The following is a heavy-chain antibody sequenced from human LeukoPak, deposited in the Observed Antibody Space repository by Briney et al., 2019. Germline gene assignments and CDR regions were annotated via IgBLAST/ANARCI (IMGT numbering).Heavy chain of an antibody. J-gene: IGHJ4*02. CDR3: ARLGATGFDY. Sequence: PGGSLRLSCAASAFTFSSYAMSWVRQAPGKGLEWVSSISSSSSYIYYADSVKGRFTISRDNAKNSLYLQMNSLRAEDTAVYYCARLGATGFDYWGQGTLVTVSS. D-gene: IGHD1-26*01. CDR1: AFTFSSYA. CDR2: ISSSSSYI. V-gene: IGHV3-21*01.